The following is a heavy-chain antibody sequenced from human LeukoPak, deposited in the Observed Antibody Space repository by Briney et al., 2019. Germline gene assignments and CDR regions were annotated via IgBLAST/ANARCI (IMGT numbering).Heavy chain of an antibody. V-gene: IGHV4-4*07. D-gene: IGHD3-22*01. CDR1: GGFISTYY. J-gene: IGHJ5*02. CDR3: ARDKSSGFHNWFDP. CDR2: IYGSGNS. Sequence: SVTLSLTCTVSGGFISTYYWSWIRQPAGKGLEWIGRIYGSGNSDYNPSLKSRVTMSVDTSKNQFSLKLNSATAADTAVYYCARDKSSGFHNWFDPWSQGTLVTVSS.